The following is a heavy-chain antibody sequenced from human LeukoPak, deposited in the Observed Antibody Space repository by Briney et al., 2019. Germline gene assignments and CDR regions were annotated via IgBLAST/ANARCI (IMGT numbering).Heavy chain of an antibody. J-gene: IGHJ4*02. CDR1: GGSISSSNW. CDR2: IYHSGST. CDR3: ARTTTVTTESFDY. V-gene: IGHV4-4*02. D-gene: IGHD4-17*01. Sequence: PSETLSLTCAVPGGSISSSNWWSWVRQPPGKGLEWIGEIYHSGSTNYNPSLKSRVTISVDKSKNQFSLKLSSVTAADTAVYYCARTTTVTTESFDYWGQGTLVTVSS.